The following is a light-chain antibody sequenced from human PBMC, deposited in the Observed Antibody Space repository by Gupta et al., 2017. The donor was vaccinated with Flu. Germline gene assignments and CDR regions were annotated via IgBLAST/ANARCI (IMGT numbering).Light chain of an antibody. CDR3: CSYAGSYSVI. J-gene: IGLJ2*01. CDR2: DVS. Sequence: QSALTQPRSVSGSPGQSVPISCTGTSSDVGAYNFVSWYQQHPGKAPTLMIYDVSEWPSGVPERFSGSKSGNTASLTISGLQAEDEADYFCCSYAGSYSVIFGGGTKLTVL. V-gene: IGLV2-11*01. CDR1: SSDVGAYNF.